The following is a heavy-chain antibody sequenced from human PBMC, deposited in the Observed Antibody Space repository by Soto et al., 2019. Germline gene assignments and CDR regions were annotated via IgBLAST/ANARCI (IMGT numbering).Heavy chain of an antibody. CDR1: GYSFTTYG. V-gene: IGHV1-18*01. CDR2: ISGYNGNT. CDR3: AREGPAPYYYYGMDV. J-gene: IGHJ6*02. Sequence: QVQLVQSRGEVKKPGASGKVSCKTSGYSFTTYGISWVRQAPGQGLEWMGWISGYNGNTNYAQKLQGRVTMTTDTSTSTAYMELRSLRSDDTAVYYCAREGPAPYYYYGMDVWGQGSTVTVSS.